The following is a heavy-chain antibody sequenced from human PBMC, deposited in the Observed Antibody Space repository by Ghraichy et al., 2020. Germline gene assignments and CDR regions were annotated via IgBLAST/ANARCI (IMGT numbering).Heavy chain of an antibody. V-gene: IGHV3-53*01. CDR1: GFIVNNNY. D-gene: IGHD3-16*01. Sequence: GESLNISCAASGFIVNNNYMSWVRQAPGKGLECVSVIYGGVSTYYAASVKGRFTISRDKSKNTLSLQMNSLRAEDTAVYYCARVYDEANYYYMDVWGKGTTVTVSS. CDR2: IYGGVST. J-gene: IGHJ6*03. CDR3: ARVYDEANYYYMDV.